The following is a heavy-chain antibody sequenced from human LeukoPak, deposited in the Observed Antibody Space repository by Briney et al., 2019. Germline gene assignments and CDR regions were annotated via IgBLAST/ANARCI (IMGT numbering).Heavy chain of an antibody. J-gene: IGHJ4*02. D-gene: IGHD1-26*01. Sequence: GASVKVSCKLSGHSLTEFSIRWVRQGPGKGLEWMGGFDPDENETVYAKKFQGRVTMAEDSSTETAYMELSSLRSDDTAVYYCATGRWDLRYFDSWGQGTKVTVSS. CDR3: ATGRWDLRYFDS. CDR2: FDPDENET. CDR1: GHSLTEFS. V-gene: IGHV1-24*01.